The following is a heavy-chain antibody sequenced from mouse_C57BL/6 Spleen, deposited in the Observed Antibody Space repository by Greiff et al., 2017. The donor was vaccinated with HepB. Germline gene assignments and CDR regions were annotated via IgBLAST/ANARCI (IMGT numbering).Heavy chain of an antibody. CDR3: AIYGSRPPYAMDY. Sequence: VQLKESVAELVRPGASVKLSCTASGFNIKNTYMHWVKQRPEQGLEWIGRIDPANGNTKYAPKFQGKATITADTSSNTAYLQLSSLTSEDTAIYYCAIYGSRPPYAMDYWGQGTSVTVSS. D-gene: IGHD1-1*01. J-gene: IGHJ4*01. V-gene: IGHV14-3*01. CDR2: IDPANGNT. CDR1: GFNIKNTY.